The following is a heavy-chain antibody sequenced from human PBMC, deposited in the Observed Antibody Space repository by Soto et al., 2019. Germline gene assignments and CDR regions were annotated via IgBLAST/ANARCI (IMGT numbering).Heavy chain of an antibody. V-gene: IGHV4-39*01. D-gene: IGHD3-10*01. CDR1: GGSISSSSYY. CDR3: AFQGSYSITYYYYGMDV. CDR2: IYYSGST. J-gene: IGHJ6*02. Sequence: SETLSLTCTVSGGSISSSSYYWGWIRQPPGKGLEWIGSIYYSGSTYYNPSLKSRVTISVDTSKNQFSLKLSSVTAADTAVYYCAFQGSYSITYYYYGMDVWGQGTTVTVSS.